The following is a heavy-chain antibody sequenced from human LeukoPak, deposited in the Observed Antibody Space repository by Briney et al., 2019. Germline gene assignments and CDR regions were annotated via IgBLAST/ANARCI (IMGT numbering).Heavy chain of an antibody. CDR3: AREHYFDSSGPPYYFDY. D-gene: IGHD3-22*01. J-gene: IGHJ4*02. V-gene: IGHV6-1*01. CDR2: TYYRSKWYN. Sequence: SQTLSLTCAISGDSVSSNSAAWNWIRQSPSRGLEWLGRTYYRSKWYNDYAVSVKSRITINPDPSKNQFSLQLNSVTPEDTAVYYCAREHYFDSSGPPYYFDYWGQGTLVTVSS. CDR1: GDSVSSNSAA.